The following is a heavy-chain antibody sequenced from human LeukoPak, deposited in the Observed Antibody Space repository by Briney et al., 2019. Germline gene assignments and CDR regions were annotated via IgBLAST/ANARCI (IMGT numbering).Heavy chain of an antibody. CDR2: ISSSSTI. D-gene: IGHD2-2*01. Sequence: PGGSLRLSCAASGFTFSSYSMNWVRQAPGKGLEWVSYISSSSTIYYADSVKGRFTISRDNAKNSLYLQMNSLRDEDTAVYYCARDGGYCSSTSCYFYYGMDVWGQGTTVTVSS. J-gene: IGHJ6*02. V-gene: IGHV3-48*02. CDR3: ARDGGYCSSTSCYFYYGMDV. CDR1: GFTFSSYS.